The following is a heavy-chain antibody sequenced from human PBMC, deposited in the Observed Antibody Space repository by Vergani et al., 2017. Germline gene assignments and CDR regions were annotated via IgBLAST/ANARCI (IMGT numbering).Heavy chain of an antibody. CDR1: GESFSSFY. V-gene: IGHV4-34*02. Sequence: QVQLQQWGAGVVKPSGTLSLTCAVFGESFSSFYWSWIRQPPGKGLEWIGEINNDGHTNYNPSLESRFTVSRDTAKNQFSLNLMSVTDADTAIYDCAVRPRVNLVGGEIVTKRTFGYWSQGSLVTVSS. CDR3: AVRPRVNLVGGEIVTKRTFGY. J-gene: IGHJ4*02. CDR2: INNDGHT. D-gene: IGHD3-10*01.